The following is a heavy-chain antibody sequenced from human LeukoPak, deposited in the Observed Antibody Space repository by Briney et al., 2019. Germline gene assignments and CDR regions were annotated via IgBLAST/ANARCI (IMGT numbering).Heavy chain of an antibody. V-gene: IGHV4-4*07. CDR1: GYSISNDYY. D-gene: IGHD4-11*01. CDR2: IYTSGST. J-gene: IGHJ4*02. Sequence: SETLSLTCVVSGYSISNDYYWSWIRQPAGKGLEWIGRIYTSGSTNYNPSLKSRVTISVDKSKNQFSLKLSSVTAADTAVYYCARADSNYYLDYWGQGTLVTVSS. CDR3: ARADSNYYLDY.